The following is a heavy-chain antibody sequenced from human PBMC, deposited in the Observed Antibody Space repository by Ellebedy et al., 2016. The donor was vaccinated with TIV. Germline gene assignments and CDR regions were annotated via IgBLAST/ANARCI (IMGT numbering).Heavy chain of an antibody. V-gene: IGHV3-15*07. CDR3: TTNSGYDFKSGYYVVPDY. CDR2: IKSKTDGGTA. CDR1: GFTFNNAW. D-gene: IGHD3-3*01. J-gene: IGHJ4*02. Sequence: GESLKISCAASGFTFNNAWMNWVRQAPGKGLEWVGRIKSKTDGGTADYAAPVKGRFTISRDDSKNTLYLQMNSLKTEDTAVYYCTTNSGYDFKSGYYVVPDYWGQGTLVSVSS.